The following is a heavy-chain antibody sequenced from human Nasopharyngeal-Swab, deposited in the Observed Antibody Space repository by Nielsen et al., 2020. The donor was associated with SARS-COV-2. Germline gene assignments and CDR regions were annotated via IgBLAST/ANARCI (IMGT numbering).Heavy chain of an antibody. CDR2: IYPGDSDT. D-gene: IGHD3-10*01. Sequence: GESLKISCQGSGYSFTSYWIGWVRQMPGKGLEWMGIIYPGDSDTRYSPSFQGQVTISADKSISTAYLQWSSLKASDTAMYYCARRYYGSGSRTSYFDLWGHGTLVTVSS. J-gene: IGHJ2*01. CDR1: GYSFTSYW. V-gene: IGHV5-51*01. CDR3: ARRYYGSGSRTSYFDL.